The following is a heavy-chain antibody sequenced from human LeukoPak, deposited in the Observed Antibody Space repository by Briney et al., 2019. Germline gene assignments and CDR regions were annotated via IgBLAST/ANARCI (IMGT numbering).Heavy chain of an antibody. J-gene: IGHJ4*02. V-gene: IGHV3-20*04. D-gene: IGHD2-8*02. Sequence: GGSLRLSCVVSGFTFDDYGMNWVRQAPGKGLEWVSGINWNGGSTGYADSVKGRFTISRDNAKNSLYLQMNSLRAEDTAVYYCTKAPEEACAGVFCYPFDYWGQGTLVSVSS. CDR2: INWNGGST. CDR1: GFTFDDYG. CDR3: TKAPEEACAGVFCYPFDY.